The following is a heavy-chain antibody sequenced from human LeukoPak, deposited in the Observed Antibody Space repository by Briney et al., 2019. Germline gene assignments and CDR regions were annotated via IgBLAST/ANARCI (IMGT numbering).Heavy chain of an antibody. CDR1: GGSISSGSYY. J-gene: IGHJ4*02. Sequence: TASETLSLTCTVSGGSISSGSYYWSWIRQPAGKGLEWIGRIYTSGSTNYNPSLKSRVTISVDTSKNQFSLKLSSVTAADTAVYYCARERYCGGDCYSNYWGQGTLVTVSS. V-gene: IGHV4-61*02. CDR2: IYTSGST. CDR3: ARERYCGGDCYSNY. D-gene: IGHD2-21*02.